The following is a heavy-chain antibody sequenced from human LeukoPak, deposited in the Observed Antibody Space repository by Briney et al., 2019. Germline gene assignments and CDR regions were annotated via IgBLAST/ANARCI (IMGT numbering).Heavy chain of an antibody. J-gene: IGHJ4*02. V-gene: IGHV1-69*13. CDR1: GGTFSSYA. CDR2: IIPIFGTA. Sequence: ASVKVSCKASGGTFSSYAISWVRQAPGQGLEWMGGIIPIFGTANYAQKFQGRVTITADESTSTAYMELSSLRSEDTAGYYCARDGQGITIFGVVPPESYFDYWGQGTLVTVSS. CDR3: ARDGQGITIFGVVPPESYFDY. D-gene: IGHD3-3*01.